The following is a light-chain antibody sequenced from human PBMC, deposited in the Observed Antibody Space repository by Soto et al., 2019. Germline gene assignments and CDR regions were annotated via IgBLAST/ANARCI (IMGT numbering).Light chain of an antibody. CDR1: SRDVGGYNY. Sequence: QSALTQPRSVSGSPGQSVTISCTGTSRDVGGYNYVSWYQQHPGKAPKLLIYDVSKRPSGVPDRFCGSKSGNTASLTISRLQAEDEADYYCCSYAGSYTFNVVFGGGTKLTVL. CDR3: CSYAGSYTFNVV. CDR2: DVS. V-gene: IGLV2-11*01. J-gene: IGLJ2*01.